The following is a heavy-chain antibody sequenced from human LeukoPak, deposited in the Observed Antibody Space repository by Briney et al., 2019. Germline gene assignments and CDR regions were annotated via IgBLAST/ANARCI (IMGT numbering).Heavy chain of an antibody. Sequence: GGSLRLSCAASGFTFSSYAMSWVRQAPGKGLEWVSAISGSGGSTYYADSVKGRFTISRDNSKNTLYLQMNSLRAEDTAVYYCAKGAKVYCGGDCDAFDIWGQGTMVTVSS. V-gene: IGHV3-23*01. CDR1: GFTFSSYA. J-gene: IGHJ3*02. D-gene: IGHD2-21*01. CDR3: AKGAKVYCGGDCDAFDI. CDR2: ISGSGGST.